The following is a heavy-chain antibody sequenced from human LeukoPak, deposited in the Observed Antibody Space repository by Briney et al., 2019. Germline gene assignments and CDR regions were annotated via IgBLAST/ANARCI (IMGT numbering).Heavy chain of an antibody. Sequence: GGSLRLSCAASGFTFSSYGMHWVRQAPGKGLEWVAVISYDGSIKYHADSVKGRFTISRDNSKNTLYLQMNSLRAEDTAVYYCAKDQAPHYYGSGGWGFDYWGQGTLVTVSS. CDR1: GFTFSSYG. CDR2: ISYDGSIK. V-gene: IGHV3-30*18. CDR3: AKDQAPHYYGSGGWGFDY. D-gene: IGHD3-10*01. J-gene: IGHJ4*02.